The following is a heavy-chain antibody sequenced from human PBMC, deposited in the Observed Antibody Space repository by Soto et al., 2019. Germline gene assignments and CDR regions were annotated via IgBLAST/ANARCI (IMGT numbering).Heavy chain of an antibody. Sequence: ASVKVSCKASGNTFTIYDINCVLQSTLHWLDWMGWINPNSGNIGYAQKFQGRVTMTRDTAIRTAYMEVSRLRSDDTAVYYCARGRASGSYYLLDYWGQGTLVTVSS. CDR2: INPNSGNI. J-gene: IGHJ4*02. CDR3: ARGRASGSYYLLDY. V-gene: IGHV1-8*01. D-gene: IGHD3-10*01. CDR1: GNTFTIYD.